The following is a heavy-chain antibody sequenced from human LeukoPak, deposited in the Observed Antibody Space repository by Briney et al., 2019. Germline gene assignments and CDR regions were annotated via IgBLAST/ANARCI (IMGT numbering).Heavy chain of an antibody. J-gene: IGHJ4*02. CDR2: ISSSGSYT. CDR3: ARDKRKGIVGSTKSYFDY. D-gene: IGHD1-26*01. Sequence: GGSLRLSCAASGFAFNTYTLNWVRQAPGKGLEWVACISSSGSYTYYANSVKGRFTVSRDNAKNSLFLQMNSLRAEDTAVYYCARDKRKGIVGSTKSYFDYWGQGTLVTVSS. CDR1: GFAFNTYT. V-gene: IGHV3-21*01.